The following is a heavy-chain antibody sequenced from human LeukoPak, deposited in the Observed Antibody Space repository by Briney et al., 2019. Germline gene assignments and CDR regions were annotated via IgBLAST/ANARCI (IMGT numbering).Heavy chain of an antibody. CDR1: GFTFSSYS. D-gene: IGHD3-9*01. V-gene: IGHV3-21*01. CDR2: ISSSSSHI. CDR3: ASGSYYDILTGYQ. Sequence: PGGSLRLSCAASGFTFSSYSMNWVRQAPGKGLEWVSSISSSSSHIYYADSVKGRFTISRDNAKNSLYLQMNSLRAEDTAVYYCASGSYYDILTGYQWGQGTLVTVSS. J-gene: IGHJ4*02.